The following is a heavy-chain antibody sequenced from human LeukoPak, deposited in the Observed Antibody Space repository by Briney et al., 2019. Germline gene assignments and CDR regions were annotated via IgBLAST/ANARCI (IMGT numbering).Heavy chain of an antibody. Sequence: PSETLSLTCAVYGGSFSGYYWSWIRQPPGKGLEWIGYIYYSGSTYYNPSLKSRITISVDTSKNQFSLKLSSVTAADTSVYYCARDLRARDDYNGGFSFDYWGQGTLVTVSS. J-gene: IGHJ4*02. CDR3: ARDLRARDDYNGGFSFDY. D-gene: IGHD3-16*01. CDR2: IYYSGST. V-gene: IGHV4-34*09. CDR1: GGSFSGYY.